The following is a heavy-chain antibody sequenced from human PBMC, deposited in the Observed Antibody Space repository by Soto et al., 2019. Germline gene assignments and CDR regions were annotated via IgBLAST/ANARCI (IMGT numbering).Heavy chain of an antibody. CDR2: IYYTGST. D-gene: IGHD3-10*01. CDR1: DGSISSTNYY. CDR3: ARRSPGGLPGSYYYGMDV. V-gene: IGHV4-39*01. J-gene: IGHJ6*02. Sequence: QLQLQESGPGLVKPSETLSLTCTVSDGSISSTNYYWGWIRQPPGKGLEWIGSIYYTGSTYYNPSLTSRVTISVDTSKNQFSWKLSSVTAADTAVYYCARRSPGGLPGSYYYGMDVWGQGTTVTVSS.